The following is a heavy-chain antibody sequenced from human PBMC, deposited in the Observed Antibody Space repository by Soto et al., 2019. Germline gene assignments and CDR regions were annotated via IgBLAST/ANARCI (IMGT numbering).Heavy chain of an antibody. Sequence: SLRLSCAASGFTFSSYAMHWVRQAPGKGLEWVAIVSYDGSNKYSADSVKGRFTISRDNAQNSLFLQMNTLRPEDTAMYYCARVAYWGPGTQVTVSS. CDR2: VSYDGSNK. CDR3: ARVAY. CDR1: GFTFSSYA. J-gene: IGHJ4*02. V-gene: IGHV3-30-3*01.